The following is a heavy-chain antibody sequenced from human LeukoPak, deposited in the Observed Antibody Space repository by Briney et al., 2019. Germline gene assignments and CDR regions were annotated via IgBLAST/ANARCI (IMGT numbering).Heavy chain of an antibody. CDR3: AKGAPGYYDSSGYYNYFDY. D-gene: IGHD3-22*01. CDR2: ISWDGDST. CDR1: GFTFDDYT. V-gene: IGHV3-43*01. J-gene: IGHJ4*02. Sequence: GGSLRLSCAASGFTFDDYTMHWVRQAPGKGLEWVSLISWDGDSTYYADSVKGRFTISRDNSKNSLYLQMNSLRTEDTALYYCAKGAPGYYDSSGYYNYFDYWGQGTLVTVSS.